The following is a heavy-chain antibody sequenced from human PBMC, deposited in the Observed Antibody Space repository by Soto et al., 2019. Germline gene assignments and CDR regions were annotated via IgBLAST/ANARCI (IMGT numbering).Heavy chain of an antibody. J-gene: IGHJ6*02. Sequence: GGSLRLSCAASGFTFSSYAMHCVRQAPGKGLEWVAVISYDGSNKYYADSVKGRFTISRDNSKNTLYLQMNSLRAEDTAVYYCARDRLGRVVTPFYYYYGMDVWGQGTTVTVSS. V-gene: IGHV3-30-3*01. CDR1: GFTFSSYA. D-gene: IGHD2-21*02. CDR3: ARDRLGRVVTPFYYYYGMDV. CDR2: ISYDGSNK.